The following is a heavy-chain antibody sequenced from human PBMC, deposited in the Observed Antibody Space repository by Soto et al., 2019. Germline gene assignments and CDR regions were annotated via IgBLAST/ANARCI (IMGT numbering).Heavy chain of an antibody. CDR3: ARAISPDSSSAPYFDY. CDR2: INHSGST. Sequence: PSETLSLTCAVYCGSFSGYYWSWIRQPPGKGLEWIGEINHSGSTNYNPSLKSRVTISVDTSKNQFSLKLSSVTAADTAVYYCARAISPDSSSAPYFDYWGQGTLVTVSS. V-gene: IGHV4-34*01. D-gene: IGHD6-6*01. CDR1: CGSFSGYY. J-gene: IGHJ4*02.